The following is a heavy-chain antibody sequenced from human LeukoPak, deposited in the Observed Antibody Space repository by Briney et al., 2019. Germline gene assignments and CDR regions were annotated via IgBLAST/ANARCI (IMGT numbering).Heavy chain of an antibody. V-gene: IGHV3-7*01. J-gene: IGHJ4*02. D-gene: IGHD1-7*01. CDR2: IKQDGSEK. Sequence: GESLRLSCAASGFTFSNYWMSWVRQAPGKGLEWVANIKQDGSEKYYVSSVKGRFTISRDNAKNSLYLQMNSLRAEDTAIYFCAREDDWNYEDYWGQGTLVTVSS. CDR1: GFTFSNYW. CDR3: AREDDWNYEDY.